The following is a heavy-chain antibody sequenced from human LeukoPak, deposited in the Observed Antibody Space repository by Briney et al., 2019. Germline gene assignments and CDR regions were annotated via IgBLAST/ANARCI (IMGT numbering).Heavy chain of an antibody. D-gene: IGHD3-10*01. J-gene: IGHJ4*02. V-gene: IGHV3-48*01. CDR3: ARERYYYASRGIDY. Sequence: GGSLRLSCAASGFTFSSYSMNWVRQAPGKGLEWISYISSSSGSTYDADSVKGRFTISRDNAKNSLYLQMNSLRAEDTALYYCARERYYYASRGIDYWGQGTLVTVSS. CDR2: ISSSSGST. CDR1: GFTFSSYS.